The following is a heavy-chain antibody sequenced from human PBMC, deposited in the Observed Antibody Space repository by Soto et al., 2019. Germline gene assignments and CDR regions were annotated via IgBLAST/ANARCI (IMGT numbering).Heavy chain of an antibody. V-gene: IGHV3-30*04. CDR2: ISYDGSNK. Sequence: GGSLRLSCAASGFTFSSYAMHWVRQAPGKGLEWVAVISYDGSNKYYADSVKGRFTISRDNSKNTLYLQMNSLRAEDTAVYYCARANSSSWYYFDYWGQGTLVTVSS. CDR3: ARANSSSWYYFDY. J-gene: IGHJ4*02. CDR1: GFTFSSYA. D-gene: IGHD6-13*01.